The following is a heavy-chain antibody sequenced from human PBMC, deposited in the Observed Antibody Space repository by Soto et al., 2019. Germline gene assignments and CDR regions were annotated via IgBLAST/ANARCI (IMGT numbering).Heavy chain of an antibody. Sequence: QVQLVESGGGVVQPGRSLRLSCAASGFTFSSYGMHWVRQAPGKGLEWVAVIWDDGSNKYYADSVKGRFTISRDKSKNTLYQKMNSQRDEDTAVYYCAREYCSGGSCYYYGMDVWGQGSKVTVSS. D-gene: IGHD2-15*01. CDR3: AREYCSGGSCYYYGMDV. V-gene: IGHV3-33*01. CDR1: GFTFSSYG. CDR2: IWDDGSNK. J-gene: IGHJ6*02.